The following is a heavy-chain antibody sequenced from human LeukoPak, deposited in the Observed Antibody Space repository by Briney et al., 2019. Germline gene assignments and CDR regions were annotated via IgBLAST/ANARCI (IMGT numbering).Heavy chain of an antibody. CDR1: GGSFRGYY. Sequence: SETLSLTCAVYGGSFRGYYWSWIRQPPGKGLEWIGEINHSGSTNYNPSLKSRVTISVDTSKNQFSLKLSSVTAADTAVYYCARGRGKVVPDYWGQGTLVTVSS. J-gene: IGHJ4*02. D-gene: IGHD2-2*01. V-gene: IGHV4-34*01. CDR3: ARGRGKVVPDY. CDR2: INHSGST.